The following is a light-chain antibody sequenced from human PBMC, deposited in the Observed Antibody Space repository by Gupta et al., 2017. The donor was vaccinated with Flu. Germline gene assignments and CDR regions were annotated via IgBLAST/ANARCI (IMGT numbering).Light chain of an antibody. CDR2: DAS. Sequence: EIVLTQSSVTLSLSPGERATLSCRASQSVSSYLAWYQQKPGQAPRLLIYDASNRATGIPARFSGSRSGTDFTLTISSLEPEDFAVYYCQQRSNWPPWTFGQGTKVEIK. CDR3: QQRSNWPPWT. J-gene: IGKJ1*01. V-gene: IGKV3-11*01. CDR1: QSVSSY.